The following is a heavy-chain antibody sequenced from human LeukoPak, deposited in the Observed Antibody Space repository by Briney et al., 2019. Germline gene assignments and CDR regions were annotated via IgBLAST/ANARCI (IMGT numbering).Heavy chain of an antibody. Sequence: ASVKVSCKASGYTFTGYYMHWVRQAPGQGLEWMGWINPNSGGTNYAQKFQGRVTMTRDTSISTAYMELSRLRSDDTAVYYCARDMIRYSGSQPFDYWGQGTLVTVSS. CDR3: ARDMIRYSGSQPFDY. CDR2: INPNSGGT. V-gene: IGHV1-2*02. J-gene: IGHJ4*02. CDR1: GYTFTGYY. D-gene: IGHD1-26*01.